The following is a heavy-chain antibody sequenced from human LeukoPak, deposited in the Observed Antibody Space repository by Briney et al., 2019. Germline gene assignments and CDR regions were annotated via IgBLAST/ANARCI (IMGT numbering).Heavy chain of an antibody. CDR2: IWYDGSNK. CDR1: GFTFSSYG. J-gene: IGHJ4*02. CDR3: AKDFPPYSSGWHDPPGYYFDY. V-gene: IGHV3-33*06. D-gene: IGHD6-19*01. Sequence: PGRSLRLSCAASGFTFSSYGMHWVRQAPGKGLEWVAVIWYDGSNKYYADSVKGRFTISRDNSKNTLYLQMNSLRAEDTAVYYRAKDFPPYSSGWHDPPGYYFDYWGQGTLVTVSS.